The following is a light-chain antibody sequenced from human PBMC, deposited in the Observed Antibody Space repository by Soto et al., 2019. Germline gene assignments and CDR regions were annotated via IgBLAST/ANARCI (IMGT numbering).Light chain of an antibody. Sequence: DIQMTQSPSTLSASVRDSVTITCRASHSISSWLAWYQQKPGKAPKLLIYDAPSLERGVPSTISGSGSGTEFTLTISTLQPDDFETDDCQQYNSYSRTFSQATKVESK. CDR1: HSISSW. CDR2: DAP. V-gene: IGKV1-5*01. J-gene: IGKJ1*01. CDR3: QQYNSYSRT.